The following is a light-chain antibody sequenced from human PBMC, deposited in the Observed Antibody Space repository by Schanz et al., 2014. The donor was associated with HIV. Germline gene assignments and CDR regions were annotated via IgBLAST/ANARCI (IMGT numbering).Light chain of an antibody. Sequence: DIQMTQSPSAMSASVGDTVTITCRASQGISNYLAWFQQKPGKVPQRLIFAASSLDAGVPSRFSGSGSGTEFTLTISSLQPDDFATYYCQQSNTFPYTFGQGTKLEIK. CDR1: QGISNY. CDR2: AAS. J-gene: IGKJ2*01. CDR3: QQSNTFPYT. V-gene: IGKV1-17*03.